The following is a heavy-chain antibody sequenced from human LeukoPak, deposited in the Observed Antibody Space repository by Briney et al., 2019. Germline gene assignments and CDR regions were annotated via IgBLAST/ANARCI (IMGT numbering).Heavy chain of an antibody. D-gene: IGHD2-2*02. V-gene: IGHV1-24*01. CDR3: ATGAIAYDY. J-gene: IGHJ4*02. CDR2: VGHQDSET. CDR1: GSTRSKIS. Sequence: ASVKVSGKVSGSTRSKISIGRVRQAPGKGGECMGSVGHQDSETVDAQKFMARFNMTIDTATDTAYMEMSNLISEDTAVYCCATGAIAYDYWGQGTLVTVSS.